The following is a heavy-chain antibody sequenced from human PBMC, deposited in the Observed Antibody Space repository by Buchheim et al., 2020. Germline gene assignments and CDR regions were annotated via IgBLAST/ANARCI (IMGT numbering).Heavy chain of an antibody. Sequence: EVQLVESGGGLVQPGGSLRLSCSAPGFPFSIYWMHWVRQAPGKGRAWVSHINREGTTTNYADSVRGRFTLSRDTGKNTLYLQMNNLRAEDTAVYYCVRDMYGSGDYWGQGT. CDR1: GFPFSIYW. J-gene: IGHJ4*02. D-gene: IGHD3-10*01. V-gene: IGHV3-74*01. CDR3: VRDMYGSGDY. CDR2: INREGTTT.